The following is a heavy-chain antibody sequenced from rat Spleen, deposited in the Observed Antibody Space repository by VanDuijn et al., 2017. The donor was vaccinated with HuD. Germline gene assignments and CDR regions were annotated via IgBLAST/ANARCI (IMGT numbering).Heavy chain of an antibody. CDR1: GFSLTNYN. Sequence: QVQLKESGPGLVQPSQTLSLTCTVSGFSLTNYNVHWVRQTSGKGLEWMGIIWTTGTTDYNSALKSRLTISRDTSNSQVFLKMSSLQIDDIATYYCAREMDNSFYFDYWGQGVMVTVSS. V-gene: IGHV2-30*01. D-gene: IGHD1-10*01. CDR3: AREMDNSFYFDY. J-gene: IGHJ2*01. CDR2: IWTTGTT.